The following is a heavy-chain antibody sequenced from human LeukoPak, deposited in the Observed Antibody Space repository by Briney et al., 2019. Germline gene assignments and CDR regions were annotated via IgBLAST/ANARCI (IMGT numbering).Heavy chain of an antibody. D-gene: IGHD5-24*01. V-gene: IGHV3-23*01. J-gene: IGHJ4*02. Sequence: TGGSLRLSCAASGFTFNNYAMSWVRQAPGKGLEWVSVISGSGGSGTYTNYADSVKGRFTISRDNSKNTLYLQMNSLRAEDTAVYYCAKDMGRDGYNYAGGGFDYWGQGTLVTVSS. CDR1: GFTFNNYA. CDR3: AKDMGRDGYNYAGGGFDY. CDR2: ISGSGGSGTYT.